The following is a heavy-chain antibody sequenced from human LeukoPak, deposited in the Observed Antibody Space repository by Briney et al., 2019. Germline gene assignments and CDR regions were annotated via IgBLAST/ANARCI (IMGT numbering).Heavy chain of an antibody. D-gene: IGHD1-26*01. CDR3: AREWASGSYYYYYYYYMDV. J-gene: IGHJ6*03. CDR2: IKQDGSEK. CDR1: GFTFSSYW. V-gene: IGHV3-7*01. Sequence: GGSLRLSCAASGFTFSSYWMRWVRQAPGKGLEWVANIKQDGSEKYYVGCVTGRFTIYRDNAKNSLYMQMNSLRAEDTAVYYCAREWASGSYYYYYYYYMDVWGKGTTVTISS.